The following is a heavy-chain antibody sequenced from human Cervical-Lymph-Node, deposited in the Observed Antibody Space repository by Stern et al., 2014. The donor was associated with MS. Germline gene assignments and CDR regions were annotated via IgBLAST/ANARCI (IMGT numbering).Heavy chain of an antibody. CDR2: ITNVGST. V-gene: IGHV3-53*01. CDR1: GFTVGRDY. J-gene: IGHJ4*02. CDR3: ARDTSSPERSDW. D-gene: IGHD1-1*01. Sequence: ELQLVESGGGVIQPGGSLRLSCTASGFTVGRDYMTWVRQAPGKGLEWVSLITNVGSTFYTDSVKGRFTISRDDSKNTVYLHMTSLRAEDTAMYYCARDTSSPERSDWWGQGTLVTVSS.